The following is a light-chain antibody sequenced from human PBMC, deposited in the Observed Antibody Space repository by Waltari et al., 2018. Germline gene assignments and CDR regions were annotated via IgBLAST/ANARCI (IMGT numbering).Light chain of an antibody. J-gene: IGLJ2*01. CDR1: SSDVGGYNY. V-gene: IGLV2-14*01. Sequence: QSALTQPASVSGSPGQSITISCTGTSSDVGGYNYVSWYQQHPGKAPKLILYGVTNRPAGVLNRVSCSKSCNTASLPISGLQADDEADYSCSSYTSSSTFSVVFGGGTKLTVL. CDR3: SSYTSSSTFSVV. CDR2: GVT.